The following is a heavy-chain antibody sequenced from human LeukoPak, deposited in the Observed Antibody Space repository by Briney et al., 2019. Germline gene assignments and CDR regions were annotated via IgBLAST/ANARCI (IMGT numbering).Heavy chain of an antibody. Sequence: HGESLKISCKGSGYSFTSYWICWVRQMPGKGLEWMGIIYPGDSDTRYSPSFQGQVTISADKSISTAYRQWSSLKASDTAMYYCARSGYYYDSSGYYPLVNDYWGQGTLVTVSS. CDR3: ARSGYYYDSSGYYPLVNDY. CDR1: GYSFTSYW. CDR2: IYPGDSDT. D-gene: IGHD3-22*01. J-gene: IGHJ4*02. V-gene: IGHV5-51*01.